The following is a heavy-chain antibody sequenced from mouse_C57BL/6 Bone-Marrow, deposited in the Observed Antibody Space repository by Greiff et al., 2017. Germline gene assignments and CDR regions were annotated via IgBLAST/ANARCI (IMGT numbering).Heavy chain of an antibody. Sequence: VQLQQSGPELVKPGASVTISCTASGYSFTGYYMNWVKQSPEKSLEWLGEINPSTGGTTYNQKFKAKATLTVDKSSSTAYMQLKSLTSEDSAVYYCAIYYYGSRGYAMDYWGQGTSVTVSS. D-gene: IGHD1-1*01. CDR2: INPSTGGT. CDR1: GYSFTGYY. J-gene: IGHJ4*01. CDR3: AIYYYGSRGYAMDY. V-gene: IGHV1-42*01.